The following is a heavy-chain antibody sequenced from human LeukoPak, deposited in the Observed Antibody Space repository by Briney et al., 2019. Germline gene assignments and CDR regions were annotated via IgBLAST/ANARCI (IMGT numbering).Heavy chain of an antibody. D-gene: IGHD3-22*01. CDR3: ARGRKYYYDSSGQNAFDI. CDR2: ISGSGDRT. Sequence: GGSLRLSCAASGFTFRSYEMSWVRQAPGKGLEWVSGISGSGDRTYYADSVKGRFTISRDNAKNSLYLQMNSLRAEDTAVYYCARGRKYYYDSSGQNAFDIWGQGTMVTVSS. V-gene: IGHV3-23*01. J-gene: IGHJ3*02. CDR1: GFTFRSYE.